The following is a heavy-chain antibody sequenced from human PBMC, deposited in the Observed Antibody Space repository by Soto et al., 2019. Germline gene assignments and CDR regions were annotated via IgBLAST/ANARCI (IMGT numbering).Heavy chain of an antibody. CDR2: INHSGST. CDR1: GLSFSGYY. CDR3: ATTVTRYYFDY. V-gene: IGHV4-34*01. Sequence: SETLSLTCAVYGLSFSGYYWSWIRQPPGKGLEWIGEINHSGSTNYNPSLKSRVTISVDTSKNQFSLKLSSVTAADTAVYYCATTVTRYYFDYWGQGTLVTVSS. D-gene: IGHD4-17*01. J-gene: IGHJ4*02.